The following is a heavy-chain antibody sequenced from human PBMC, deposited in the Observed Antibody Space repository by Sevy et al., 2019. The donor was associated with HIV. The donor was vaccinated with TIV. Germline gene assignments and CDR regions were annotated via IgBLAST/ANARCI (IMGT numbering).Heavy chain of an antibody. D-gene: IGHD2-8*01. Sequence: GGSLRLSCAASGFTFSKYSMSWVRQPPGKGLEWAPTFSSGGGAINYADSVKGRFTISRDNSKSSVYLQMNNLRPEDTAVYYCAREGCTKPHDYWGQGTLVTVSS. CDR1: GFTFSKYS. CDR2: FSSGGGAI. J-gene: IGHJ4*02. V-gene: IGHV3-23*01. CDR3: AREGCTKPHDY.